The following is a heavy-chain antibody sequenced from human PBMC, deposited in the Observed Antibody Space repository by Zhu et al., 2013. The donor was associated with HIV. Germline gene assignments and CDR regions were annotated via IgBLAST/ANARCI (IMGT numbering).Heavy chain of an antibody. V-gene: IGHV4-61*03. CDR2: ISDTGST. CDR1: GGSVSSGSYY. Sequence: QVQLQESGPGLVKPSETLSLTCTVSGGSVSSGSYYWSWIRQPPGKGLEWIGYISDTGSTNYNPSLKSRVTISVDTSRNHFSLRLSSVTTADTAVYYCARGGYSSGRFDYWGQGTLVTVSS. D-gene: IGHD6-19*01. J-gene: IGHJ4*02. CDR3: ARGGYSSGRFDY.